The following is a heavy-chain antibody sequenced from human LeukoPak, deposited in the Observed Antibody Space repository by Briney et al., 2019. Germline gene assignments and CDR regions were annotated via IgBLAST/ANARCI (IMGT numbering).Heavy chain of an antibody. J-gene: IGHJ3*01. CDR1: GFTFSDYY. CDR2: ISGSSSYT. Sequence: GGSLRLSCAASGFTFSDYYMSWIRQAPGKGLEWVSYISGSSSYTKYADSVKGRFTISRDNAKNSLYLQMNSLRAEDTAVYFCARIQAAAPGAFDVWGRGTVVTSSS. CDR3: ARIQAAAPGAFDV. V-gene: IGHV3-11*06. D-gene: IGHD6-13*01.